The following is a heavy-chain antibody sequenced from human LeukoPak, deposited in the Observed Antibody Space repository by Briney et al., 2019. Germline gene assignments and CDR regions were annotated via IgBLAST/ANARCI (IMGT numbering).Heavy chain of an antibody. D-gene: IGHD3-22*01. V-gene: IGHV3-9*01. J-gene: IGHJ1*01. CDR2: ISWNSGSI. Sequence: PGGSLRLSCAASGFTFDDYAMHWVRQAPGEGLEWVSGISWNSGSIGYADSVKGRFTISRDNAKNSLYLQMNSLRAEDTALYYCAKAETGYYYVIGYFQHWGQGTLVTVSS. CDR1: GFTFDDYA. CDR3: AKAETGYYYVIGYFQH.